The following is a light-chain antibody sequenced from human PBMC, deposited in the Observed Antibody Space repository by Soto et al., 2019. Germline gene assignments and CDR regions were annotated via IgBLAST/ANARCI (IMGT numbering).Light chain of an antibody. CDR1: QSVSSN. V-gene: IGKV3-15*01. J-gene: IGKJ1*01. CDR3: HRYITWPRT. CDR2: GVS. Sequence: EVVMTHSPAPLSVSPGERATLSSRASQSVSSNLAWYQQKPGQAHRLLIYGVSARAIGIPATFSGSGSGTEFTLTISSLQSEDFAVYYCHRYITWPRTCGHGTKVEIK.